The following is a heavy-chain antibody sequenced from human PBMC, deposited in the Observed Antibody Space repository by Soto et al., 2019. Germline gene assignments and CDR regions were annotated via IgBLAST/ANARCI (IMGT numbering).Heavy chain of an antibody. Sequence: QVQLVQSGAEVKKPGSSVKVSCKASGGTFSTHTISWVRQAPGQGLEWRGRSIPILGLANYAQKFQGRVTITADKSTNTAYIDLSSLRSDDTAVYYCARADPVVVLDHYYYGMDVWGQGTTVTVSS. D-gene: IGHD2-15*01. CDR1: GGTFSTHT. V-gene: IGHV1-69*02. CDR2: SIPILGLA. CDR3: ARADPVVVLDHYYYGMDV. J-gene: IGHJ6*02.